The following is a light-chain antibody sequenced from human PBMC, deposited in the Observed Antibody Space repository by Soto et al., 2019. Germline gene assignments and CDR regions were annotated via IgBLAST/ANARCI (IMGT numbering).Light chain of an antibody. J-gene: IGLJ2*01. Sequence: QSALTQPASVSGSPGQSITICCTGSSRDVGGYKYVSWYQQHPGKAPKLIIYEVSNRPSGVSNRFSGSKSGNTASLTISGLQAEDEADYYCTSYRGSSPLVFGGGTKVTVL. V-gene: IGLV2-14*01. CDR1: SRDVGGYKY. CDR2: EVS. CDR3: TSYRGSSPLV.